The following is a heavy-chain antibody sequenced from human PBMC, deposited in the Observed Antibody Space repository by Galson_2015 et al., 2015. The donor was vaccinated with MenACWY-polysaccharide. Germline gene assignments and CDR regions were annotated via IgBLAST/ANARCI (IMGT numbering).Heavy chain of an antibody. CDR1: GYTFTSYD. J-gene: IGHJ6*02. Sequence: SVKVSCKASGYTFTSYDINWVRQAPGQGLEWMGWMNPTSGNTGYAQKFKGRVTMTRNTSISTAYMELNSLRSEDTAVYYCARGRKVGHPYYDDYIDVWGHGTPVTVSS. CDR2: MNPTSGNT. CDR3: ARGRKVGHPYYDDYIDV. V-gene: IGHV1-8*01.